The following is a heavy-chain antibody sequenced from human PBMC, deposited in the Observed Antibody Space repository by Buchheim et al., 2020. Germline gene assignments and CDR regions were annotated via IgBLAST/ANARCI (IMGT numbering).Heavy chain of an antibody. J-gene: IGHJ6*02. V-gene: IGHV4-4*02. CDR3: ARFSATVTTTEYYYYGMDV. D-gene: IGHD4-17*01. CDR1: GGSISSSNW. CDR2: IYHSGST. Sequence: QVQLQESGPGLVKPSGTLSLTCAVSGGSISSSNWWSWVRQPPGKGLEWIGEIYHSGSTNYNPSLKSRVPISVAKSKNQFSLKLSSVTAADTAVYYCARFSATVTTTEYYYYGMDVWGQGTT.